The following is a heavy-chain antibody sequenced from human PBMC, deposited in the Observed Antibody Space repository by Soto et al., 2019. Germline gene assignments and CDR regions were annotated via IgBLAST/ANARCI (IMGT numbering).Heavy chain of an antibody. V-gene: IGHV3-30*18. CDR2: ISYDGKNK. CDR3: AKGVTTSRYYYYGMDV. J-gene: IGHJ6*02. D-gene: IGHD4-4*01. Sequence: AGGSLRLSCAASGFTFISYGMHWVRQAPGKGLEWVAVISYDGKNKYYADSVKGRFTISRDNSKNTLYLQMNSLRAEDTAVYFCAKGVTTSRYYYYGMDVWGQGTTVTVSS. CDR1: GFTFISYG.